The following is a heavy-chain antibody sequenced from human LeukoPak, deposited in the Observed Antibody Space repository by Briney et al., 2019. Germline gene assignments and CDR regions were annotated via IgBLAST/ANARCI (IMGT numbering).Heavy chain of an antibody. CDR1: GFTFGDYA. D-gene: IGHD1-26*01. V-gene: IGHV3-49*03. Sequence: GGSLRLSCTVSGFTFGDYAMSWFRQAPGKGLEWVGFIRSKAYGGTTEYAASVKGRFTISRGDSRSIAYLQMSSLKTEDTAMYYCTRDRGGSYRFDYWGQGTLITVSS. J-gene: IGHJ4*02. CDR2: IRSKAYGGTT. CDR3: TRDRGGSYRFDY.